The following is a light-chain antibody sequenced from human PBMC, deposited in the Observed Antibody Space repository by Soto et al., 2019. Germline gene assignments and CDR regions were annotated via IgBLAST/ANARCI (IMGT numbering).Light chain of an antibody. CDR3: AACDDSLNGYV. CDR1: SSNIRSNT. V-gene: IGLV1-44*01. J-gene: IGLJ1*01. Sequence: QSVLTQPPSASGTPGQRDTISCSGSSSNIRSNTVDWYHQLPGTAPKLLIYSNNQPPSGVPDRFSVSTTGTSASLATRGLQSKDEAEYYCAACDDSLNGYVFGTGTKVTV. CDR2: SNN.